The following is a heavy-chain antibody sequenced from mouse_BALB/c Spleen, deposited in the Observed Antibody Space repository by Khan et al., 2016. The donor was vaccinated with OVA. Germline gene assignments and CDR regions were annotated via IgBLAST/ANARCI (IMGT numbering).Heavy chain of an antibody. CDR3: AVPDYDGDYDY. V-gene: IGHV1S137*01. CDR1: GYTFTDYA. Sequence: QVRLQQSGPELVRPGVSVKISCKGSGYTFTDYAMYWVKQSHAKSLEWIGLISTYSGSTNYNQKFKGKVTMTVDKSSSAAYMELARLTSEDSAIYYCAVPDYDGDYDYWGQGTALTVSS. CDR2: ISTYSGST. D-gene: IGHD2-3*01. J-gene: IGHJ2*01.